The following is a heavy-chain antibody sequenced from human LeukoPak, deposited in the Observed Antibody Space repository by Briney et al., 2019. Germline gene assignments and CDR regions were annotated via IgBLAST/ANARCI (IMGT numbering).Heavy chain of an antibody. J-gene: IGHJ4*02. V-gene: IGHV4-39*07. Sequence: SETLSLTCTVSGGSISSSSYYWGWLRQPPGKGLEWIGSIYYSGSPYYNPSLNSRVTISIDTSKSRFSLKLNSVTTADTAVYYCARGWGYFDYWGQGTLVTVSS. D-gene: IGHD6-19*01. CDR2: IYYSGSP. CDR3: ARGWGYFDY. CDR1: GGSISSSSYY.